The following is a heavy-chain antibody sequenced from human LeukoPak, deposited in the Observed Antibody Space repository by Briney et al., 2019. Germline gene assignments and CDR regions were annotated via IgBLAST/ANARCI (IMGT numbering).Heavy chain of an antibody. CDR3: AKDHSAAGPDDYYYYGMDV. D-gene: IGHD6-13*01. J-gene: IGHJ6*02. V-gene: IGHV3-23*01. Sequence: GGSLRLSCAASGFTFSSYAMSWVRQAPGKGLEWVSAISGSGGSTYYADSVRGRFTISRDNSKNTLYLQMNSLRAEDTAVYYCAKDHSAAGPDDYYYYGMDVWGQGTTVTVSS. CDR2: ISGSGGST. CDR1: GFTFSSYA.